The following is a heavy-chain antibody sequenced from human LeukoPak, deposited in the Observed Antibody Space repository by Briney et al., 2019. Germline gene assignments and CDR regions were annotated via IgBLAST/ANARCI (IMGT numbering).Heavy chain of an antibody. V-gene: IGHV4-38-2*02. J-gene: IGHJ4*02. D-gene: IGHD3-3*01. CDR2: IYHSGST. CDR1: GYSISSGYY. Sequence: SETLSLTCTVSGYSISSGYYWGWIRQPPGKGLEWIGSIYHSGSTYYNPSLKSRVTISVDTSKNQFSLKLSSVTAADTAVYYCARVPSDFWSGYYTQYYFDYWGQGTLVTVPS. CDR3: ARVPSDFWSGYYTQYYFDY.